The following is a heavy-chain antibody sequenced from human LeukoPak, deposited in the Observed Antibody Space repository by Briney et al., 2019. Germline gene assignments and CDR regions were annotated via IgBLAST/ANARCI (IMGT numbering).Heavy chain of an antibody. V-gene: IGHV3-23*01. CDR2: TSGSGGST. Sequence: GGSLRLSCAASGFTFSSYWMSWVRQAPGKGLEWVSATSGSGGSTYYADSVKGRFTISRDNSKNTLYLQMNSLRAEDAAVHYCSKGLAPGTDYDYVWGSYRPPGRYWGQGTLVTVSS. CDR3: SKGLAPGTDYDYVWGSYRPPGRY. CDR1: GFTFSSYW. J-gene: IGHJ4*02. D-gene: IGHD3-16*02.